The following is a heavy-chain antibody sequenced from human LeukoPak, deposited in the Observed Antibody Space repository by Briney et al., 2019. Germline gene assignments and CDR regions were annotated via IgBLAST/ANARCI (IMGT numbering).Heavy chain of an antibody. CDR1: GFTFRNFW. J-gene: IGHJ4*02. D-gene: IGHD1-1*01. CDR2: IKSKTDGGTT. CDR3: TTAGNAKRLDY. V-gene: IGHV3-15*01. Sequence: PGGSLRLSCAASGFTFRNFWMSWVRQAPGKGLEWVGRIKSKTDGGTTDYAAPVKGRFTISRDDSKNTLYLQMNSLKTEDTAVYYCTTAGNAKRLDYWGQGTLVTVSS.